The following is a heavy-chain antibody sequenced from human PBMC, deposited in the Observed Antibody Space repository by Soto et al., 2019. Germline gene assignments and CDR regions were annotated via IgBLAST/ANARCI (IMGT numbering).Heavy chain of an antibody. CDR2: IDHSGST. CDR3: EREPKPITMIRKQPYYFDY. D-gene: IGHD3-10*01. CDR1: GVSFSGYY. J-gene: IGHJ4*01. Sequence: ETLSLTCSISGVSFSGYYWSWIRQPPGKGLEWIGEIDHSGSTKYNPSLKSRVTISVDTSKRQFSLNLRSVTAADTAVYYCEREPKPITMIRKQPYYFDYWGHGTLVTVYS. V-gene: IGHV4-34*01.